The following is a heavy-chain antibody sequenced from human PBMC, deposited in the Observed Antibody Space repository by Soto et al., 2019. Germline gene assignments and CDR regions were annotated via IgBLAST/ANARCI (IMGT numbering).Heavy chain of an antibody. CDR1: GYTFTNYG. CDR3: ARDSYYYDSSGYQGYYYYGMDV. D-gene: IGHD3-22*01. V-gene: IGHV1-18*01. J-gene: IGHJ6*02. Sequence: ASVKVSCKASGYTFTNYGVSWVRQAPGQGLEWMGWIGGYKGNTNYAQKLQGRVTLTTDTSTSTAYMELRSLRSDDTAVYYCARDSYYYDSSGYQGYYYYGMDVWG. CDR2: IGGYKGNT.